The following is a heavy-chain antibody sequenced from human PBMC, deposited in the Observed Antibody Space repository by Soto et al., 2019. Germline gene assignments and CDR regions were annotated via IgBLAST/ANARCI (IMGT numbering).Heavy chain of an antibody. Sequence: QVQLVESGGGLVKPGGSLRLSCAASGFTFSDYYMSWIRQAPGKGLEWVSHISGRGCTIYYADSVKGRFTISRDNAKNSLYLQMNSLRAEDTAVYYCARDGGYPPVIAAPDFHLGVWGQGTTVTVSS. J-gene: IGHJ6*02. CDR1: GFTFSDYY. V-gene: IGHV3-11*01. CDR3: ARDGGYPPVIAAPDFHLGV. CDR2: ISGRGCTI. D-gene: IGHD6-13*01.